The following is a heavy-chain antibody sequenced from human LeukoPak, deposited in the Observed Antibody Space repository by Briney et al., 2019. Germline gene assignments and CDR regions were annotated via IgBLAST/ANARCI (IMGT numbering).Heavy chain of an antibody. J-gene: IGHJ4*02. D-gene: IGHD3-22*01. CDR3: ARVNYYDSSGPPEY. V-gene: IGHV4-34*01. CDR2: INHSGST. Sequence: SETLSLTCAVYGGSFSGYYWSWIRQPPGKGLEWIGEINHSGSTSYNPSLKSRVTISVDTSKNQFSLKLSSVTAADTAVYYCARVNYYDSSGPPEYWGQGTLVTVSS. CDR1: GGSFSGYY.